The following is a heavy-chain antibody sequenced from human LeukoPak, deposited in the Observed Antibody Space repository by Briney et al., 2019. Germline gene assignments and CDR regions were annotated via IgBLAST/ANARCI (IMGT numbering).Heavy chain of an antibody. CDR1: GFTFDDYA. D-gene: IGHD3-9*01. CDR2: ISWNSGSI. Sequence: GGSLRLSCAASGFTFDDYAMHWVRQAPGKGLEWVSGISWNSGSIGYADSVKGRFTISRDNAKNSLYLQMNSLRAEDTALYYCAKDYYDILTGPDYWGQGTLVTVS. J-gene: IGHJ4*02. V-gene: IGHV3-9*01. CDR3: AKDYYDILTGPDY.